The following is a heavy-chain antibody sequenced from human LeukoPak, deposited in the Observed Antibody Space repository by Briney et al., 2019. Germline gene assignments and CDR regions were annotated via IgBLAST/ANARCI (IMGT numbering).Heavy chain of an antibody. CDR3: ARHRRMDTAMLN. V-gene: IGHV4-39*01. CDR1: GGSISRSGYY. CDR2: IYDTGST. J-gene: IGHJ4*02. Sequence: SAALSLTCTVSGGSISRSGYYWGWIRQPPGKGLEWIGTIYDTGSTYFNPSLKSRLTISVDTSKNQFSLKLSSVAAADAAVYYCARHRRMDTAMLNWGQGTLVTVSS. D-gene: IGHD5-18*01.